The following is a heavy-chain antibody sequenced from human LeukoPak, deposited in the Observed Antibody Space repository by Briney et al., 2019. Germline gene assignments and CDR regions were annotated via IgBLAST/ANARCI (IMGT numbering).Heavy chain of an antibody. CDR2: INPNSGGT. J-gene: IGHJ4*02. D-gene: IGHD3-10*01. CDR1: GYTFTDSY. Sequence: ASVKVSCKASGYTFTDSYMHWVRQAPGQGLEWMGWINPNSGGTNYAQKFQGRVTMTRDTSITTAYMDLSRLRSDDTAVYYCARSGSYRADYFDYWGQGTLVTVSS. CDR3: ARSGSYRADYFDY. V-gene: IGHV1-2*02.